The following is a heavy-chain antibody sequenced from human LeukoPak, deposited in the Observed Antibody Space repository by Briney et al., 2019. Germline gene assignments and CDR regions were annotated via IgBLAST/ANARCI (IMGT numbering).Heavy chain of an antibody. CDR3: AKDRRGYSYGYVFIDY. D-gene: IGHD5-18*01. J-gene: IGHJ4*02. Sequence: GRSLRLSCAASGFTFSSYGMHWVRQAPGKGLEWVAVIPYDGSNKYYADSVKGRFTISRDNSKNTLYLQMNSLRAEDTAVYYCAKDRRGYSYGYVFIDYWGQGTLVTVSS. V-gene: IGHV3-30*18. CDR1: GFTFSSYG. CDR2: IPYDGSNK.